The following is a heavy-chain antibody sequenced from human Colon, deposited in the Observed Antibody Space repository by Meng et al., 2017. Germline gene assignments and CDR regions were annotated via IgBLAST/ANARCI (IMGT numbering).Heavy chain of an antibody. J-gene: IGHJ5*02. CDR1: GFSLSISGVG. V-gene: IGHV2-5*01. D-gene: IGHD1-1*01. CDR3: AHRRGMSTTGGLFDP. Sequence: FEESGPTLVKPTQSLTLACTFSGFSLSISGVGVGWIRQPPGKALEWLAVIYWSDEKRYSPTLKNRLTITKDTSKNQVVLTVTNMDTVDTATYYCAHRRGMSTTGGLFDPWGQGTLVTASS. CDR2: IYWSDEK.